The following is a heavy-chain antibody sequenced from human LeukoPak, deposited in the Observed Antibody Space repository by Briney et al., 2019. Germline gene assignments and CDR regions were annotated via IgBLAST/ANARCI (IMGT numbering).Heavy chain of an antibody. Sequence: GGSLRLSCAASGFTFSSYSMNWVRQAPGKGLEWVSSISSSSSYIYYADSVKGRFTISRDNAKNSLYQQMNSLRAEDTAVYYCARGAGGWEEGYFDYWGQGTLVTVSS. CDR1: GFTFSSYS. V-gene: IGHV3-21*01. CDR3: ARGAGGWEEGYFDY. CDR2: ISSSSSYI. J-gene: IGHJ4*02. D-gene: IGHD6-19*01.